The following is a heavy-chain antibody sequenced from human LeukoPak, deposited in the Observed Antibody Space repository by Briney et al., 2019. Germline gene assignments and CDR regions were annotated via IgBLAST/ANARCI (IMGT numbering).Heavy chain of an antibody. CDR1: GYTFTGCY. V-gene: IGHV1-2*02. CDR2: INPNGGDT. CDR3: AIQGGYSYGSRPRELHYYLDY. J-gene: IGHJ4*02. Sequence: ASVKVSCKASGYTFTGCYLHWVRQAPGRGLEWMAWINPNGGDTHYAQKFQGRVTVTRDTSIRTAYMELRSLRSDDTAVYFCAIQGGYSYGSRPRELHYYLDYWGRGTLVTVSS. D-gene: IGHD5-18*01.